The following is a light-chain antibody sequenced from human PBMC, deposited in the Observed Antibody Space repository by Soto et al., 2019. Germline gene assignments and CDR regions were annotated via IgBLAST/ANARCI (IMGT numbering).Light chain of an antibody. Sequence: EIVLTQSPGTLSLSPGERATLSCMASQTLTTRFLAWYQQKPGQAPRLLIYGASSRATGIPDRFSGSGSGTEYTLTISRLEHEDFAVYSCQQYADLPYTFGQGTTLEIK. V-gene: IGKV3-20*01. CDR1: QTLTTRF. CDR2: GAS. J-gene: IGKJ2*01. CDR3: QQYADLPYT.